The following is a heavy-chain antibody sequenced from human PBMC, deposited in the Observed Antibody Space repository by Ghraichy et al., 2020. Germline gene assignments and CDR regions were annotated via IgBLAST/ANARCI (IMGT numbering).Heavy chain of an antibody. J-gene: IGHJ6*02. CDR2: ISGSGGST. CDR1: GFTFSSYA. Sequence: GGSLRLSCAASGFTFSSYAMSWVRQAPGKGLEWVSAISGSGGSTYYADSVKGRFTISRDNSKNTLYLQMNSLRAEDTAVYYCAKDLVRIADRRDYYYYGMDVWGQGTTVTVSS. CDR3: AKDLVRIADRRDYYYYGMDV. D-gene: IGHD6-13*01. V-gene: IGHV3-23*01.